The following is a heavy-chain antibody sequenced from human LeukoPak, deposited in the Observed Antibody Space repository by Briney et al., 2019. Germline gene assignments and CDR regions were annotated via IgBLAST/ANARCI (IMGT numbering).Heavy chain of an antibody. V-gene: IGHV1-18*01. CDR1: GYSFTRYG. Sequence: GASVKVSCKTSGYSFTRYGINWVRQAPGQGPEWVGWISAYNGNTNYVQKLQGRVTMTTDTSAGTAYMELRSLITDDTAVYYCARGEDAAVGTAPWAFDIWGQGTMVTVSS. D-gene: IGHD2-21*02. J-gene: IGHJ3*02. CDR3: ARGEDAAVGTAPWAFDI. CDR2: ISAYNGNT.